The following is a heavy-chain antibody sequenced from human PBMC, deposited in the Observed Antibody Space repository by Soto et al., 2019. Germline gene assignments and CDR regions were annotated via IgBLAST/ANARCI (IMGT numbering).Heavy chain of an antibody. Sequence: GGSLRLSCAASGFTFSSYAMSWVRQAPGKGLEWVSAISGSGGSTYYADSVKGRFTISRDNSKNTLYLQMNSLRAEETAVYYCAKDPRKTYYYGSGSYYTGWFDPWGQGTLVTVSS. D-gene: IGHD3-10*01. V-gene: IGHV3-23*01. J-gene: IGHJ5*02. CDR3: AKDPRKTYYYGSGSYYTGWFDP. CDR2: ISGSGGST. CDR1: GFTFSSYA.